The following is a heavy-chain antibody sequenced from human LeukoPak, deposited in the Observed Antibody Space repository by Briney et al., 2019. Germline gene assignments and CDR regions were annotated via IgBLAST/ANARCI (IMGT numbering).Heavy chain of an antibody. D-gene: IGHD3-9*01. Sequence: GESLKISCKGSGYSFTSYWIGWVRPMPGKGLEWMGIIYPGDSDTRYSPSFQGQVTISADKSISTAYLQWSSLKASDTAMYYCARHYYDILTGYYRNAFDIWGQGTMVTVSS. CDR3: ARHYYDILTGYYRNAFDI. CDR1: GYSFTSYW. CDR2: IYPGDSDT. V-gene: IGHV5-51*01. J-gene: IGHJ3*02.